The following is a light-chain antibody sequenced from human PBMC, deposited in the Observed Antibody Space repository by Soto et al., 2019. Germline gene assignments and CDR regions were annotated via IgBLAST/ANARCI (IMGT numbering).Light chain of an antibody. CDR1: QRVSSY. CDR2: DAS. J-gene: IGKJ4*01. Sequence: EIVLTQSPATLSLSPGERATLSCRASQRVSSYLAWYQQKPGQAPRLLIYDASSRATGIPARFSGSGSGTDFTLTLSSLEPEDFAVYYCQQRSTPLTFGGGTKVEIK. V-gene: IGKV3-11*01. CDR3: QQRSTPLT.